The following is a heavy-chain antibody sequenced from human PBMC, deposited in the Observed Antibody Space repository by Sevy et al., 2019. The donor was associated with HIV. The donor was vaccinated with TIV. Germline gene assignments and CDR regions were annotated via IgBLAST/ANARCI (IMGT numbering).Heavy chain of an antibody. J-gene: IGHJ4*02. CDR3: ARVRGYGDSFYFDY. Sequence: SENLSLTCTVSGDSISTFYWGWIRQPAGKGLEWIGRIFTSGTTNYNPSLKSRLTMSVDTSKNQFSLKLSSVTAADTAVYYCARVRGYGDSFYFDYWGQGILVTVSS. CDR1: GDSISTFY. CDR2: IFTSGTT. V-gene: IGHV4-4*07. D-gene: IGHD4-17*01.